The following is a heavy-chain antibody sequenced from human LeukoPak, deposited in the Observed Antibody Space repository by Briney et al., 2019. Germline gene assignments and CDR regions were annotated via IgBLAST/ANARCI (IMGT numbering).Heavy chain of an antibody. J-gene: IGHJ6*02. CDR2: ISAYNGNT. Sequence: GASVKVSCKASGYTFTSYGISWVRQAPGQGLEWMGWISAYNGNTNYAQKLQGRVTMTTDTSTSTAYMELRSLRSDDTAVYYCARDSGDYDFWSGYFWRYYYYGMDVWGQGTTVTVSS. CDR1: GYTFTSYG. V-gene: IGHV1-18*01. D-gene: IGHD3-3*01. CDR3: ARDSGDYDFWSGYFWRYYYYGMDV.